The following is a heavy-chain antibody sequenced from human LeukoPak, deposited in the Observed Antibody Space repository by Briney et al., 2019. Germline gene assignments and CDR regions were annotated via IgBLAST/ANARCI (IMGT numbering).Heavy chain of an antibody. D-gene: IGHD5-24*01. J-gene: IGHJ4*02. CDR3: ASPRDGYNPFDY. CDR1: GFTFSTYT. Sequence: GGSLRLSCAASGFTFSTYTMNWVRQAPGKGLEWVSSISSSSRYIYFADSVRGRFTISRDNAKNSLYLQMNSLRAEDTAVYYCASPRDGYNPFDYWGQGTLVTVSS. CDR2: ISSSSRYI. V-gene: IGHV3-21*01.